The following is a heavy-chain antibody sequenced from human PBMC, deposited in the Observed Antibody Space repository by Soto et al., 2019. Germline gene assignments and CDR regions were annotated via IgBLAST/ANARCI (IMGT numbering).Heavy chain of an antibody. CDR3: ARGSYYAIV. V-gene: IGHV6-1*01. CDR2: TYYRSKWSN. J-gene: IGHJ4*02. D-gene: IGHD3-10*01. Sequence: QVQLQQSGPGLVKPSQTLSLTCGISGDSVSNNSAAWNWIRQSPSRGLEWLGRTYYRSKWSNDYDVTVKSLNAIHPDTSTYQFSLQLNYVTPADTAVFYCARGSYYAIVWGQGTLVTVSS. CDR1: GDSVSNNSAA.